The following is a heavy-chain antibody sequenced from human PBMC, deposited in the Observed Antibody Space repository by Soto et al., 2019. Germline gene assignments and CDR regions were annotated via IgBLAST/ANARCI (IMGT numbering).Heavy chain of an antibody. D-gene: IGHD3-3*01. CDR3: ARDRVTIFGVVNDYYGMDV. CDR1: GFTFSSYG. J-gene: IGHJ6*02. Sequence: QVQQVESGGGVVQPGRSLRLSCAASGFTFSSYGMHWVRQAPGKGLEWVAVIWYDGSNKYYADSVKGRFTISRDNSKNTLYLQMNSLRAEDTAVYYCARDRVTIFGVVNDYYGMDVWGQGTTVTVSS. V-gene: IGHV3-33*01. CDR2: IWYDGSNK.